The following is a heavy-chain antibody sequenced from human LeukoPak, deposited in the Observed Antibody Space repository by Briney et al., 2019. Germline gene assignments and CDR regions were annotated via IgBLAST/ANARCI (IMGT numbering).Heavy chain of an antibody. CDR2: INHSGST. V-gene: IGHV4-34*01. CDR1: GGSFSGYY. CDR3: ARGRIAAASKSLDY. J-gene: IGHJ4*02. D-gene: IGHD6-13*01. Sequence: SGTLSLTCAVYGGSFSGYYWSWIRQPPGKGLEWIGEINHSGSTNYNPSLKSRVTISVDTSKNQFSLKLSSVTAADTAVYYCARGRIAAASKSLDYWGQGTLVTVSS.